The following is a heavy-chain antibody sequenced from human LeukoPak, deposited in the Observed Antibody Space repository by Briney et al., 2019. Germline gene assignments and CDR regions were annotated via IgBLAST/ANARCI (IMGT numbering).Heavy chain of an antibody. CDR1: GFTVSSNY. CDR3: ARGGFFSYGPGFDY. Sequence: GGSLRLSCAASGFTVSSNYMSWVRQAPGKGLEWVSVIYSGGSTYYADSVKGRFTISRDNSKNTLYLQMNSLRAEDTAVYYCARGGFFSYGPGFDYWGQGTLVAVSS. D-gene: IGHD5-18*01. J-gene: IGHJ4*02. CDR2: IYSGGST. V-gene: IGHV3-66*01.